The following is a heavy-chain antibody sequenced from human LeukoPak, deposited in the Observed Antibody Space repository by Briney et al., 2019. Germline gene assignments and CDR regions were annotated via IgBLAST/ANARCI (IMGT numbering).Heavy chain of an antibody. CDR3: ARGPRILAAGSYSFDY. D-gene: IGHD6-13*01. Sequence: PGGSLRLSCAASGFSFKDYYSSWIRQAPGKGLEWVSFINVNGGAMYYADSVKGRFTISRDNAKSSLYLEMNSLRVEDTAVYYCARGPRILAAGSYSFDYWGQGSLVTVCS. J-gene: IGHJ4*02. CDR2: INVNGGAM. V-gene: IGHV3-11*01. CDR1: GFSFKDYY.